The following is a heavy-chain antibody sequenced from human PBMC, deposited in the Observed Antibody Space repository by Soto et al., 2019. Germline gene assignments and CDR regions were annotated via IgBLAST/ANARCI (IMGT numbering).Heavy chain of an antibody. V-gene: IGHV3-30-3*01. CDR3: AISMTTVPTFDY. CDR2: ISYDGSNK. D-gene: IGHD4-4*01. J-gene: IGHJ4*02. Sequence: QVQLVESGGGVVQPGRSLRLSCAASGFTFSSYAMHWVRQAPGKGLEWVAVISYDGSNKYYADSVKGRFTISRDNSKNTLYLQMNSLRAEDTAVYYCAISMTTVPTFDYWGQGTLVTVSS. CDR1: GFTFSSYA.